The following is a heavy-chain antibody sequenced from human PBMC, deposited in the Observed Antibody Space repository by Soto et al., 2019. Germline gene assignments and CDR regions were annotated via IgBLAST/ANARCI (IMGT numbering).Heavy chain of an antibody. CDR2: IYHSGST. CDR1: GGSISSGGYS. J-gene: IGHJ4*02. D-gene: IGHD5-12*01. Sequence: QLQLQESGSGLVKPSQTLSLTCAVSGGSISSGGYSWSWIRQPPGKGLEWIGYIYHSGSTYYNPPPKRRVPISGDRSKNQSSLKLSSVTAADTAVYYCAAGGGLPRYYWGQGTLVTVSS. V-gene: IGHV4-30-2*01. CDR3: AAGGGLPRYY.